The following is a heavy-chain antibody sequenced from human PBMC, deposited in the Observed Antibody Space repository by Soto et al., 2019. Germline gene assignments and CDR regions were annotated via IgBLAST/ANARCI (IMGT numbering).Heavy chain of an antibody. CDR2: IYYSGST. CDR1: GGSVNSGSYY. D-gene: IGHD6-6*01. J-gene: IGHJ4*02. Sequence: SETLSLTCTVSGGSVNSGSYYWSWIRQPPGKGLEWIGYIYYSGSTNYNPSLKSRVTISVDTSKNQFSLKLSSVTAADTAVYYCARDRIAARVAFDYWGQGTLVTVSS. CDR3: ARDRIAARVAFDY. V-gene: IGHV4-61*01.